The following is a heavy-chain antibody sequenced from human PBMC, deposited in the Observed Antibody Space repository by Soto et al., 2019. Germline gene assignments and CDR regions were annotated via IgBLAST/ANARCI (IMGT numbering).Heavy chain of an antibody. Sequence: GASVKVSCKASGYTFTSYGISWVRQAPGQGLEWMGWISAHNGNTNYAQKLQGRVTMTTDTSTSTAYMELRSLRSDDTAVYYCARVSGSYYMQYFQHWGQGTLVTVSS. CDR1: GYTFTSYG. D-gene: IGHD1-26*01. V-gene: IGHV1-18*04. CDR2: ISAHNGNT. J-gene: IGHJ1*01. CDR3: ARVSGSYYMQYFQH.